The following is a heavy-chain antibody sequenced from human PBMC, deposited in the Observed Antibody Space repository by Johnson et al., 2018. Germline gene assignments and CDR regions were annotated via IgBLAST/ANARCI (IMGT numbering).Heavy chain of an antibody. CDR3: ARGGYYYDSSGYYLGYFQH. Sequence: QVQLVQSGPGLVKPSETLSLTCTVSGGSISSSSYYWGWIRQPPGKGLEWIGSIYYSGSTYYNPSLKSRVTISVDTSKNQFSLKLSSVTAADTAVYYGARGGYYYDSSGYYLGYFQHWGQGTLVTVSS. V-gene: IGHV4-39*01. J-gene: IGHJ1*01. CDR1: GGSISSSSYY. D-gene: IGHD3-22*01. CDR2: IYYSGST.